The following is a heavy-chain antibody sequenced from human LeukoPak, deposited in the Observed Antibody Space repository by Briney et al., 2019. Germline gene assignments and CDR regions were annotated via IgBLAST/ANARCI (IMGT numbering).Heavy chain of an antibody. CDR3: ARIRGYDYVWGSYRSYYFDY. V-gene: IGHV2-70*01. Sequence: SGPALVKPTQTLTLTCTFSGFSLSTRGMCVSWIRQPPGKALEWLAHIEWDDDKYYSTSLKTRLTISKDTSKHQVVLIMTNMDPVDTATYYCARIRGYDYVWGSYRSYYFDYWGQGTLVTVSS. D-gene: IGHD3-16*02. CDR2: IEWDDDK. J-gene: IGHJ4*02. CDR1: GFSLSTRGMC.